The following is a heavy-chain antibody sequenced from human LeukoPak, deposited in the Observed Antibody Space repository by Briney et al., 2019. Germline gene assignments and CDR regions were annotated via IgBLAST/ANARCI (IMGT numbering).Heavy chain of an antibody. J-gene: IGHJ4*02. Sequence: SETLSLTCAVSGGSLSGYYWTCIRQPPGKGLEWIGEIDHTGSTNYNPSLKSRVTISIDTSKNQCSLKVRSVTAADTAVYYCARIPGGYCSSISCLAVDYWGQGTLVTVSS. CDR2: IDHTGST. CDR1: GGSLSGYY. V-gene: IGHV4-34*01. CDR3: ARIPGGYCSSISCLAVDY. D-gene: IGHD2-2*01.